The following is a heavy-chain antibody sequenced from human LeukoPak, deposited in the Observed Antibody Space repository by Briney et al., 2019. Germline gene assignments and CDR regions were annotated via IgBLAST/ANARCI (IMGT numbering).Heavy chain of an antibody. V-gene: IGHV3-33*01. CDR3: AREASDAFDI. CDR1: GLTFSSYD. Sequence: LSGGSLRLSCAASGLTFSSYDMHWVRQAPGKGLEWVALIWYDGSNKNYADSVKGRFTISRDNSKNTLFLQMNSLRAEDTAVYYCAREASDAFDIWGQGTMVTVSS. CDR2: IWYDGSNK. J-gene: IGHJ3*02.